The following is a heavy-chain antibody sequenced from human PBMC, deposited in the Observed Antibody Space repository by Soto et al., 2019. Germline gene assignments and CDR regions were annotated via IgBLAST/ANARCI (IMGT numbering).Heavy chain of an antibody. CDR1: GGSISSGGYY. CDR3: ARESTGKPVDY. J-gene: IGHJ4*02. V-gene: IGHV4-31*03. Sequence: PSETLSLTCTVSGGSISSGGYYWSWIRQHPGKGLEWIGYIYYSGSTYYNPSLKSRVTISVDTSKNQFSLKLSSVTAADTAVYHCARESTGKPVDYWGQGTLVTVSS. CDR2: IYYSGST.